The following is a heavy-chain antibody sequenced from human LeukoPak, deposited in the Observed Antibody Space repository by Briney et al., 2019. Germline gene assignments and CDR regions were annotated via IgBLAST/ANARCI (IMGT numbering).Heavy chain of an antibody. J-gene: IGHJ4*02. V-gene: IGHV3-30*02. CDR1: GFTFSSYG. CDR3: AKDALIAAAAAGDY. CDR2: IRYDGSNK. Sequence: GGSLRLSCAASGFTFSSYGMHWVRQAPGKGLEWVAFIRYDGSNKYYADSVKGRITISRDNSKNTLYLQMNSLRAEDTAVYYCAKDALIAAAAAGDYWGQGTLVTVSS. D-gene: IGHD6-13*01.